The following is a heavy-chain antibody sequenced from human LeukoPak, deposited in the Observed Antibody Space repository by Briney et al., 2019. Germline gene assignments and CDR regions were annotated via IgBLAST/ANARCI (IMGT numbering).Heavy chain of an antibody. V-gene: IGHV3-23*01. D-gene: IGHD3-3*01. CDR1: GFTFSSYA. J-gene: IGHJ5*02. CDR3: AVADFWGGYYTA. Sequence: GGSLRLSCVVSGFTFSSYAMSWVRQAPGKGLEWVSVISGSGGSTYYADSVKGRFTISRDNAKNTVSLEMNSLRAEDTAMYYCAVADFWGGYYTAWGQGTLVTVSS. CDR2: ISGSGGST.